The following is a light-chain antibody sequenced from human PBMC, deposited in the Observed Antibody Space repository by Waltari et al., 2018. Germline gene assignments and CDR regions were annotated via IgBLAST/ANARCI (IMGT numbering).Light chain of an antibody. V-gene: IGLV2-14*01. CDR3: ASYNPGSTVV. CDR1: SSAIGRYNY. CDR2: YVT. J-gene: IGLJ3*02. Sequence: QSALPQPASVSGSLGQSITLSCTGSSSAIGRYNYVSWYQQFPDSAPKLILYYVTNRPSGVSNRFSGSKSANTASLTISGLQPEDAANYYCASYNPGSTVVFGGGTELTVL.